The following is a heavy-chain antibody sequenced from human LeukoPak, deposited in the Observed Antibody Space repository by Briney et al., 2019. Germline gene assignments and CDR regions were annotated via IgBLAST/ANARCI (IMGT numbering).Heavy chain of an antibody. J-gene: IGHJ5*02. CDR3: AREIFRGYDSSVTWFDP. CDR2: IYYSGST. D-gene: IGHD5-12*01. V-gene: IGHV4-59*01. Sequence: SETLSLTCAVYGGSFSGYYWSWIRQPPGKGLEWIGFIYYSGSTNYNPSLKSRVTISLDTSKNQFSLKLSSVTAADTAVYYCAREIFRGYDSSVTWFDPWGQGTLVTVSS. CDR1: GGSFSGYY.